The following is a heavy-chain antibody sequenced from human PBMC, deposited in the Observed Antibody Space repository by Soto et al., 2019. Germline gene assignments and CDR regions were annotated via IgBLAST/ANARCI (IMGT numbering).Heavy chain of an antibody. CDR3: ARSSIAARPGFAQFDP. CDR1: GGSISSSNW. V-gene: IGHV4-4*02. J-gene: IGHJ5*02. D-gene: IGHD6-6*01. CDR2: IYHSGST. Sequence: ASETLSLTCAVSGGSISSSNWWSWVRQPPGKGLEWIGEIYHSGSTNYNPSLKSRVTISVDKSKNQFSLKLSSVTAADTAVYYCARSSIAARPGFAQFDPWGQGTLVTVSS.